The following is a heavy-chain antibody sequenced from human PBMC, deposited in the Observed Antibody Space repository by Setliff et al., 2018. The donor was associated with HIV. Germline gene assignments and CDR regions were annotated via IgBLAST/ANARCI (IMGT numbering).Heavy chain of an antibody. CDR2: IWYDGSNK. Sequence: GGSLRLSCGASGLTHWVRQAPGKGLEWVALIWYDGSNKYYADSVTGRFTISRDNPKNTLYLEMDSLRAEDTAVYYCAKDRGHNFWSGYSDYWGQGTLVTVSS. J-gene: IGHJ4*02. CDR1: GLT. CDR3: AKDRGHNFWSGYSDY. D-gene: IGHD3-3*01. V-gene: IGHV3-33*06.